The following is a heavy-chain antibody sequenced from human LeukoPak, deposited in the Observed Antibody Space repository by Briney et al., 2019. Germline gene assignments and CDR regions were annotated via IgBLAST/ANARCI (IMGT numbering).Heavy chain of an antibody. V-gene: IGHV3-21*01. CDR2: ISSSSSYI. CDR1: GFTFSSYA. D-gene: IGHD3-22*01. Sequence: GGSLRLSCAASGFTFSSYAMNWVRQAPGKGLEWVSSISSSSSYIYYADSVKGRFTISRDNAKNSLYLQMNSLRAEDTAVYYCARALTDSSGYYYVDAFDIWGQGTMVTVSS. J-gene: IGHJ3*02. CDR3: ARALTDSSGYYYVDAFDI.